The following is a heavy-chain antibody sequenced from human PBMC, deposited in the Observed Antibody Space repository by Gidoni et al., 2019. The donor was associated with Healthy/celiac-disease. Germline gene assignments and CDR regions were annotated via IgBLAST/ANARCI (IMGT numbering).Heavy chain of an antibody. CDR3: ARDLRRRGYSYGYFGY. CDR2: ISSSSSTI. CDR1: GFTFSRYS. D-gene: IGHD5-18*01. Sequence: EVQLVESGGGLVQPGVSLRLSCAASGFTFSRYSMNWVRQAPGKGFEWVSYISSSSSTIYYADSVKGRFTISRDNAKNSLYLQMNSLRDEDTAVYYCARDLRRRGYSYGYFGYWGQGTLVTVSS. V-gene: IGHV3-48*02. J-gene: IGHJ4*02.